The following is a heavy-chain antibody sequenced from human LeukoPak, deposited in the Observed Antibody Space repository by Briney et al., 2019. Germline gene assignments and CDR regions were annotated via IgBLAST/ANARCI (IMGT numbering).Heavy chain of an antibody. Sequence: SETLSLTCTVSGDSFSAYYWSWIRQPPGRGLEWIGYIYSSGNTNYNPSLKSRVTISVGTSKKQHSLKLTSVTAADTAVYYCAIHTKVDISSFMDVWGKGTTVTVSS. V-gene: IGHV4-4*09. CDR2: IYSSGNT. CDR3: AIHTKVDISSFMDV. CDR1: GDSFSAYY. J-gene: IGHJ6*03. D-gene: IGHD2-8*01.